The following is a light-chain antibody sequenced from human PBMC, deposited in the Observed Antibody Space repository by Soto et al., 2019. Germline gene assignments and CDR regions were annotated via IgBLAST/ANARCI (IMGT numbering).Light chain of an antibody. V-gene: IGLV2-23*01. Sequence: QSALTQPASVSGSPGQSITISCTGTNNLVSWYQQHPGKAPKVVLYEGTKRPSGVSNRFSGSNSGSTASLTISGLQAEDEAHYFCCAYVGARSYVFXPGTKVTVL. CDR2: EGT. J-gene: IGLJ1*01. CDR1: NNL. CDR3: CAYVGARSYV.